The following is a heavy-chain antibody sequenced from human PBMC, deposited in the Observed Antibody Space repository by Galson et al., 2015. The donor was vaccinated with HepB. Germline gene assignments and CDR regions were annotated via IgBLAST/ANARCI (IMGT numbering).Heavy chain of an antibody. CDR3: ARELCRGGSCFFDY. D-gene: IGHD2-15*01. CDR1: GGSFSGYS. V-gene: IGHV4-34*01. Sequence: ATLSLPCAVYGGSFSGYSWTWLRQPPEKGLEWIGEINHRGSTNYNPSLPSRVTISVDTSKNQFSLKLSSVTAADTAVYYCARELCRGGSCFFDYWGQGTLVTVSS. CDR2: INHRGST. J-gene: IGHJ4*02.